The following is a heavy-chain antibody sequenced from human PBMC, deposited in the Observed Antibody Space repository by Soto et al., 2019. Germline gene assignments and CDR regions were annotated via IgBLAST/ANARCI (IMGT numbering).Heavy chain of an antibody. V-gene: IGHV3-30-3*01. Sequence: QVQLVESGGGVVQPGRSLRLSCAASGFTFSSYAMHWVRQAPGKGLEWVAVISYDGSNKYYADSVKGRFTISRDNSKNTLYLQMNSLRAEDTAVYYCARGYCSSTSCYTGIRTPGVVWGQGTTVTVSS. CDR3: ARGYCSSTSCYTGIRTPGVV. CDR1: GFTFSSYA. J-gene: IGHJ6*02. CDR2: ISYDGSNK. D-gene: IGHD2-2*02.